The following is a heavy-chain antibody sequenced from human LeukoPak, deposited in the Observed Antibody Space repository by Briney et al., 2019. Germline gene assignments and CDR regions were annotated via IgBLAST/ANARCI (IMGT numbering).Heavy chain of an antibody. CDR1: GFTFSSYA. J-gene: IGHJ4*02. CDR3: AKDQKYLVDY. Sequence: PGGSLRLSCAASGFTFSSYAMSWVRQAPGKGLEWVSAISGSGGSTYYADSVRGRSTISRDNSKNTLYLQMNSLRAEDTAVYYCAKDQKYLVDYWGQGTLVTVSS. CDR2: ISGSGGST. V-gene: IGHV3-23*01. D-gene: IGHD2-2*01.